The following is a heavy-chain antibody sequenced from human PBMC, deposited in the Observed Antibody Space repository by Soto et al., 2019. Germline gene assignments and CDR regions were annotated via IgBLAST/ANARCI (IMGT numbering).Heavy chain of an antibody. CDR1: GFTVSSNY. D-gene: IGHD1-20*01. CDR2: IYSGGST. J-gene: IGHJ3*02. Sequence: EVQLVESGGGLVQPGGSLRLSCAASGFTVSSNYMSWVRQAPGKGLEWVSVIYSGGSTYYADSVKGRFTISRHNSKNTLYLQMNSLRAEDTAVYCCARINWNDQDGAFDIWGQGTMVTVSS. V-gene: IGHV3-53*04. CDR3: ARINWNDQDGAFDI.